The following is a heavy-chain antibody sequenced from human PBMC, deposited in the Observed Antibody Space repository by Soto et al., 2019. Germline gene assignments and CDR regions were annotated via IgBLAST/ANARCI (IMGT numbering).Heavy chain of an antibody. J-gene: IGHJ3*02. CDR1: GYTLTELS. Sequence: ASVKVSCKVSGYTLTELSMHWVRQAPGKGLEWMGGFDPEDGETIYAQKFQGRVTMTEGTSTDTAYMELSSLRSEDTAVYYCATDFRYYGSGSYRGAFDIWGQGTMVTVSS. D-gene: IGHD3-10*01. CDR2: FDPEDGET. V-gene: IGHV1-24*01. CDR3: ATDFRYYGSGSYRGAFDI.